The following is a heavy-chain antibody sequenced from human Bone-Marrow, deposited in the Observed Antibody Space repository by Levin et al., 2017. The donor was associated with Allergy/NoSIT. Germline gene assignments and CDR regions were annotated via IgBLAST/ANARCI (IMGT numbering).Heavy chain of an antibody. V-gene: IGHV4-39*07. J-gene: IGHJ1*01. CDR3: ARGPGSSGWYYFPINRENQYFQH. CDR1: GGSISSSSYY. D-gene: IGHD6-19*01. CDR2: IYYSGST. Sequence: PSETLSLTCTVSGGSISSSSYYWGWIRQPPGKGLEWIGSIYYSGSTYYNPSLKSRVTISVDTSKNQFSLKLSSVTAADTAVYYCARGPGSSGWYYFPINRENQYFQHWGQGTLVTVSS.